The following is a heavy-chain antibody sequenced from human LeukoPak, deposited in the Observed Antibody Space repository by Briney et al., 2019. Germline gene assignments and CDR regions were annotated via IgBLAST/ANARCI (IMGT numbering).Heavy chain of an antibody. Sequence: PSETLSLTCTVSGGSISSYYWSWVGQPPGKGLEWIGFVYYTGSTNYSPSLKSRVTISVDTSKNQFSLKLSSVTAADTAVYYCARTTEGGYTYDYFYYYYMDVWGKGTTVTISS. CDR3: ARTTEGGYTYDYFYYYYMDV. CDR2: VYYTGST. V-gene: IGHV4-59*01. CDR1: GGSISSYY. J-gene: IGHJ6*03. D-gene: IGHD5-18*01.